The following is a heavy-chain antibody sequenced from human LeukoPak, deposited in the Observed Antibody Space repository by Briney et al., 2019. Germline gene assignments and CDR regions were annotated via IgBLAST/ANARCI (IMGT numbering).Heavy chain of an antibody. D-gene: IGHD1-26*01. CDR3: ARELVGATTSAFDI. CDR1: GGSISSHY. J-gene: IGHJ3*02. CDR2: IYYSGST. Sequence: SETLSLTCTVSGGSISSHYWSWIRQPPGKGLEWIGYIYYSGSTNYNPSLKSRVTISVDTSKNQFSLKLSSVTAADTAVYYCARELVGATTSAFDIWGQGTMVTVSS. V-gene: IGHV4-59*11.